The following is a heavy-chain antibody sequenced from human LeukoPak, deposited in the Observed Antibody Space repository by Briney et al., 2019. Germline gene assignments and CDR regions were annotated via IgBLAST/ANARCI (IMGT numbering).Heavy chain of an antibody. CDR2: ISSSSNYI. J-gene: IGHJ4*02. V-gene: IGHV3-21*04. D-gene: IGHD3-10*01. CDR1: GFSFSSYE. CDR3: ARDEFRGVTVY. Sequence: GGSLRPSCAASGFSFSSYEMNWVRQAPGKGLEWVSSISSSSNYIYYTDSVKGRFTVSRDNTKNSLYLQMNSLRAEDTAVYYCARDEFRGVTVYWGQGTLVTVSS.